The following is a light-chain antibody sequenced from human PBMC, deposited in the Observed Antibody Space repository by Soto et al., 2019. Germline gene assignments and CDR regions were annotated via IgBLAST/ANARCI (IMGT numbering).Light chain of an antibody. CDR1: QSVSSSY. CDR2: GAS. J-gene: IGKJ1*01. CDR3: QQYGSSSWT. V-gene: IGKV3-20*01. Sequence: EIVLTQSPGTLSLSPGERATLSCRASQSVSSSYLAWYQQKPGQAPRLLIYGASSRATGIPDRFSGSGSDTNFTLTISRLEPDDFAVYYCQQYGSSSWTFGQGTKVEIK.